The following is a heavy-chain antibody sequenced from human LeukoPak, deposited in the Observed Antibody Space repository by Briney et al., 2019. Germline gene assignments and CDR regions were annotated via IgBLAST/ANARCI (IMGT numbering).Heavy chain of an antibody. CDR3: ARIGKSGYYGSGSYGGYGAIYCYYYMDV. CDR1: GGSISSSSYY. J-gene: IGHJ6*03. D-gene: IGHD3-10*01. CDR2: IYYSGST. Sequence: SETLSLTCTVSGGSISSSSYYWGWIRQPPGKGLEWIGSIYYSGSTYYNPSLKSRVTISVDTSKNQFSLKLSSVTAADTAVYYCARIGKSGYYGSGSYGGYGAIYCYYYMDVWGKGTTVTISS. V-gene: IGHV4-39*07.